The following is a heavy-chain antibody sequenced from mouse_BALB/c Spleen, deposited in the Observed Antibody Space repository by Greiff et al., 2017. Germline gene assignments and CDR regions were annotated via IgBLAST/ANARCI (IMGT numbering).Heavy chain of an antibody. CDR3: AALGRGFAY. J-gene: IGHJ3*01. Sequence: EVKLQESGAELVKPGASVKLSCTASGFNIKDTYMHWVKQRPEQGLEWIGRIDPANGNTKYDPKFQGKATITADTSSNTAYLQLSSLTSEDTAVYYCAALGRGFAYWGQGTLVTVSA. V-gene: IGHV14-3*02. CDR1: GFNIKDTY. D-gene: IGHD4-1*01. CDR2: IDPANGNT.